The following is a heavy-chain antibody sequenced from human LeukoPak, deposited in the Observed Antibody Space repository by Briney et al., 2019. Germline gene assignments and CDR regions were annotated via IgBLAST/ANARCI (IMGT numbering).Heavy chain of an antibody. D-gene: IGHD6-19*01. Sequence: GGSLRLSCAASGFTLSKYWMLWVRQAPGKGLESVSRINTDGTVTTYADSVKGRFTVSRDNADNTMFLQMNSVRDEYTAVYYCATKQWLAPPPDSWGQGTPVTVSS. CDR3: ATKQWLAPPPDS. V-gene: IGHV3-74*01. CDR2: INTDGTVT. J-gene: IGHJ4*02. CDR1: GFTLSKYW.